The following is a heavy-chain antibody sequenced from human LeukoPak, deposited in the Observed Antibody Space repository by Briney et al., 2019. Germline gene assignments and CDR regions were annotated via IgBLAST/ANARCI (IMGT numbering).Heavy chain of an antibody. Sequence: ASVKVSCKASGYTFTSYYMRWVRQAPGQGLEWMGIINPSGGSTSYAQKFQGRVTMTRDTSTSTVYMELSSLRSEDTAVYYCARGYGYSSLGRGGGDYWGQGTLVTVSS. J-gene: IGHJ4*02. CDR3: ARGYGYSSLGRGGGDY. CDR1: GYTFTSYY. V-gene: IGHV1-46*01. CDR2: INPSGGST. D-gene: IGHD6-13*01.